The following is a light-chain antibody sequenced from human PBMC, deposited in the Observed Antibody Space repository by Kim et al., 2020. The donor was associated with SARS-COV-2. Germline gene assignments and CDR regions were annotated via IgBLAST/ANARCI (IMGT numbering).Light chain of an antibody. CDR1: QSVRHNF. Sequence: LLPGERATPSCRASQSVRHNFLACYQQKLGQAPSLLISAASYRVTGIPDRFSGSVSGTDFTLTISRLEPEDSAVYFCQQFGTAPYTFAQGTNLEI. V-gene: IGKV3-20*01. J-gene: IGKJ2*01. CDR3: QQFGTAPYT. CDR2: AAS.